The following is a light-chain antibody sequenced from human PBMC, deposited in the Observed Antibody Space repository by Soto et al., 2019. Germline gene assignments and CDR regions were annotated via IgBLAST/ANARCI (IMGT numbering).Light chain of an antibody. CDR1: QSVSSSD. V-gene: IGKV3-20*01. CDR3: QRHAAP. J-gene: IGKJ1*01. CDR2: GAS. Sequence: EIVMTQSPGSLSLSPGARATLSCRASQSVSSSDLAWYQQKPGQAPRLLIYGASSRATGIPDRFSGSGSGTDFTLTISGLEPEDSAAYYCQRHAAPFGHGTKVEIK.